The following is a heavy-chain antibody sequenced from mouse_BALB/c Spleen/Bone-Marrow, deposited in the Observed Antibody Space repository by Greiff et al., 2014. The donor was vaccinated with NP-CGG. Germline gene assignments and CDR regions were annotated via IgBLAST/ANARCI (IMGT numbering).Heavy chain of an antibody. V-gene: IGHV2-6-2*01. CDR2: IWSDGSQ. J-gene: IGHJ4*01. Sequence: QVQLKESGPDLVAPSQSLSITCTVSGFSLNSYGVHWVRQPPGKGLEWLGVIWSDGSQTYNSALKSRLSISKDNSKSQLFLKMNSHQTDDTAMYYCARHERGYPYAMDYWGQGTSVTVSS. CDR1: GFSLNSYG. CDR3: ARHERGYPYAMDY. D-gene: IGHD2-2*01.